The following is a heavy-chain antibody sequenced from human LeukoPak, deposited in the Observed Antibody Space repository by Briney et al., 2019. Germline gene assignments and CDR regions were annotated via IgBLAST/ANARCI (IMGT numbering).Heavy chain of an antibody. CDR1: GYTFTSYD. Sequence: ASVKVSFKASGYTFTSYDINWVRQATGQGLEWMGWMNPNSGNTGYAQKFQGRVTMTRNTSISTAYMELSSLRSEDTAVYYCARVQGEYYDFWSRYYTVYYYYMDVWGKGTTVTVSS. J-gene: IGHJ6*03. V-gene: IGHV1-8*01. CDR3: ARVQGEYYDFWSRYYTVYYYYMDV. CDR2: MNPNSGNT. D-gene: IGHD3-3*01.